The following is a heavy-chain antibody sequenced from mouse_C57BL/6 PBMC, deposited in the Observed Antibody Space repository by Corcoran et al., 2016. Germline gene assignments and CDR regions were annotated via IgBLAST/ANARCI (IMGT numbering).Heavy chain of an antibody. CDR1: GYTFTDYY. CDR2: INPNNGGT. Sequence: EVQLQQSGPELVKPGASVKISCKASGYTFTDYYMNWVKQSHGKSLEWIGDINPNNGGTSYNQKFKGKATLTVDKSSSTAYMELRILTSEDSAVYYCARDYGSSYGAMDYWGQGTSVTVSS. V-gene: IGHV1-26*01. D-gene: IGHD1-1*01. J-gene: IGHJ4*01. CDR3: ARDYGSSYGAMDY.